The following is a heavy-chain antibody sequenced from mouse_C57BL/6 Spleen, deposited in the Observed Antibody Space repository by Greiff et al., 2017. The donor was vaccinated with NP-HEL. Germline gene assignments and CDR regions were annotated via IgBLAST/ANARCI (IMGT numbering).Heavy chain of an antibody. J-gene: IGHJ4*01. CDR3: ARALNAIYAMDY. CDR1: GFTFSSYA. CDR2: ISDGGSYT. V-gene: IGHV5-4*01. Sequence: EVQGVESGGGLVKPGGSLKLSCAASGFTFSSYAMSWVRQTPEKRLEWVATISDGGSYTYYPDNVKGRFTISRDNAKNNLYLQMSHLKSEDTAMYYCARALNAIYAMDYWGQGTSVTVSS.